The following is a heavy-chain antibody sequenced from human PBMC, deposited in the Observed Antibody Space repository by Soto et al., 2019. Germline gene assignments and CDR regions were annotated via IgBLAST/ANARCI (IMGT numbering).Heavy chain of an antibody. CDR2: IYYSGST. V-gene: IGHV4-59*01. Sequence: SETLSLTCTVSGGSISSYYWSWIRQPPGKGLEWIGYIYYSGSTNYNPSLKSRVTISVDTSKNQFSLKLSSVTAADTAVYYCARTLFGRGIWFDPWGQGTLVTVSS. CDR3: ARTLFGRGIWFDP. J-gene: IGHJ5*02. D-gene: IGHD3-10*02. CDR1: GGSISSYY.